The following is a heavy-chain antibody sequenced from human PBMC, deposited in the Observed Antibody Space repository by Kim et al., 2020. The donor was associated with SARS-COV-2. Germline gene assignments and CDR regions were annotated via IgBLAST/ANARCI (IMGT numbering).Heavy chain of an antibody. CDR1: GYTFTSYA. J-gene: IGHJ5*02. V-gene: IGHV1-3*01. D-gene: IGHD4-17*01. CDR3: ARGVTVTTSWFDP. CDR2: INAGNGNT. Sequence: ASVKVSCKASGYTFTSYAMHWVRQAPGQRLEWMGWINAGNGNTKYSQKFQGRVTITRDTSASTAYMELSSLRSEDTAVYYCARGVTVTTSWFDPWGQGTLVTVSS.